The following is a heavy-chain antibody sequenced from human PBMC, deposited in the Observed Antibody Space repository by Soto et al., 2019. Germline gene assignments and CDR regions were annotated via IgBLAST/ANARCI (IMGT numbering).Heavy chain of an antibody. Sequence: QITLKESGPTLVKPTQTLTLTCTCSGFSLSTIGVGGGWIRQPPGKALEGLVIIYWDDDKRYSPSLRSRLTISKDTAKKQGVLIMTNEHPEDTETYFCAPRRIVVSQWNYGHFDYWGQGLMVTVSS. J-gene: IGHJ4*02. CDR1: GFSLSTIGVG. CDR2: IYWDDDK. D-gene: IGHD2-15*01. V-gene: IGHV2-5*02. CDR3: APRRIVVSQWNYGHFDY.